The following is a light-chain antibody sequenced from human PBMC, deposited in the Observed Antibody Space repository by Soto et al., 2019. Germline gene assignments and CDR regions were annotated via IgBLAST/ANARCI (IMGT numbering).Light chain of an antibody. V-gene: IGKV1-27*01. Sequence: DIRMTQSPSSLSASIGDRVTITCRASQDISNFLAWYQQKPGKTPKVLIYAASSLQSGAPSRFSGSGSGTDFTLTISSLQPEDVATYFCQKYNRAPRTFGQGTEVEIK. CDR1: QDISNF. CDR2: AAS. CDR3: QKYNRAPRT. J-gene: IGKJ1*01.